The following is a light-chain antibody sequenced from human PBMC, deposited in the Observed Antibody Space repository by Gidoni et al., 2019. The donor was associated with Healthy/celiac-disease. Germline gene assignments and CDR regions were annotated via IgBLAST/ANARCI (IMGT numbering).Light chain of an antibody. V-gene: IGLV3-21*03. CDR1: NIGSKS. J-gene: IGLJ2*01. Sequence: SYVLTQPPSVSVAPGKTARITCGGNNIGSKSVHWYQQKPGQAPVLVVYDDSDRPSGIPARFSGSNSGNTATLTISRVEAGDEADYYCQVWDSKVVFGGGTKLTVL. CDR3: QVWDSKVV. CDR2: DDS.